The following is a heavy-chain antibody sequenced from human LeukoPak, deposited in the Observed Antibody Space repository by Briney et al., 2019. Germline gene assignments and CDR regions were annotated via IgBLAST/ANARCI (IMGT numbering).Heavy chain of an antibody. CDR3: ARDLIVGTTIRYYFDY. J-gene: IGHJ4*02. CDR2: ISSSGSTI. D-gene: IGHD1-26*01. Sequence: QPGGSLRLSCAASGFTFSSYEMNWVRQAPGKGLEWVSYISSSGSTIYYADSVKGRFTISRDNAKNSLYLQMNSLRAEDTAVYYCARDLIVGTTIRYYFDYWGQGTLVTVSS. CDR1: GFTFSSYE. V-gene: IGHV3-48*03.